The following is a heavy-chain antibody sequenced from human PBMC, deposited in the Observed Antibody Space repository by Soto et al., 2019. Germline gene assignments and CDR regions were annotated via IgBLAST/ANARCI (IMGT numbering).Heavy chain of an antibody. CDR2: IIPIFGTA. CDR1: GGTFSSYA. CDR3: ARGPAATPHYYYYGMDV. J-gene: IGHJ6*02. D-gene: IGHD2-2*01. V-gene: IGHV1-69*13. Sequence: SVKVSCKASGGTFSSYAISWVRQAPGQGLEWMGGIIPIFGTANYAQKFQGRVTVTADESTSTAYMELSSLRSEDTAVYYCARGPAATPHYYYYGMDVWGQGTTVTVSS.